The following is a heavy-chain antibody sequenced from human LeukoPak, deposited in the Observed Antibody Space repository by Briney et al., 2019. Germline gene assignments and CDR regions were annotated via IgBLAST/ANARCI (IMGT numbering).Heavy chain of an antibody. CDR2: MNHSGST. CDR1: GGSFSGYY. CDR3: ARGPLNYYGSGRLFDY. Sequence: KPSETLSLTCAVYGGSFSGYYWSWIRQPPGKGLEWIGEMNHSGSTNYNPSLKSRVTISVDTSKNQFSLKLSSVTAADTAVYYCARGPLNYYGSGRLFDYWGQGTLVTVSS. D-gene: IGHD3-10*01. J-gene: IGHJ4*02. V-gene: IGHV4-34*01.